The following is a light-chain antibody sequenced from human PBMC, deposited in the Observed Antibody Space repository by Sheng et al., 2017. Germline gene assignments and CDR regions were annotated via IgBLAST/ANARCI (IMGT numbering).Light chain of an antibody. Sequence: EILLTQSPATLSLSPGERAALSCRASQNIISSYLSWYQQKPGQAPRLRMSGASTRATGIPARFSGSGSGTDFTLTISSLQPEDFAVYYCQQYNNWPPYSFGQGTKLEIK. J-gene: IGKJ2*03. CDR2: GAS. CDR3: QQYNNWPPYS. V-gene: IGKV3D-7*01. CDR1: QNIISSY.